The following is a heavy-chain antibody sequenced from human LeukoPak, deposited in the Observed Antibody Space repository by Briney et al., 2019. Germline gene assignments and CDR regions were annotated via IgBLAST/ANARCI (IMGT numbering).Heavy chain of an antibody. Sequence: PSETLSLTCAVSGGSISSGGYSWSWIRQPPGKGLEWIGYIYHSGSTYYSPSLKSRVTISVDRSKNQFSLKLSPVTAADTAVYYCARARVPIAAAGTGWFDPWGQGTLVTVSS. CDR3: ARARVPIAAAGTGWFDP. D-gene: IGHD6-13*01. J-gene: IGHJ5*02. V-gene: IGHV4-30-2*01. CDR2: IYHSGST. CDR1: GGSISSGGYS.